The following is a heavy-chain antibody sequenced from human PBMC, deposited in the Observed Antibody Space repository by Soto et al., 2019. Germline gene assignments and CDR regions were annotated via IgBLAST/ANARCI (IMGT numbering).Heavy chain of an antibody. CDR2: INHSGST. CDR1: GASFSGHY. V-gene: IGHV4-34*01. J-gene: IGHJ4*02. Sequence: PSETLSLTCAVYGASFSGHYWSWIRQPPGKGLEWIGEINHSGSTNYNLSLKSRATISVDTSKNQFSLKLSSVTAADTAVYYCARSVRIAARQSDYWGQGTLVTAPQ. D-gene: IGHD6-6*01. CDR3: ARSVRIAARQSDY.